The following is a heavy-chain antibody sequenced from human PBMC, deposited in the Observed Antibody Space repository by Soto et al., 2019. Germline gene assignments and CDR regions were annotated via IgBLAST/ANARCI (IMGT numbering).Heavy chain of an antibody. J-gene: IGHJ4*02. Sequence: SETLSLTCDVSGYAISSGFYWAWIRQPPGKRLERIGNIYFTGTTSYNPSLKTRVTMSVDTSKNQFSLRLSSVTAADTAVFYCARVRRIGMSGSPGDSWGQGTQVTVSS. CDR3: ARVRRIGMSGSPGDS. CDR1: GYAISSGFY. V-gene: IGHV4-38-2*01. CDR2: IYFTGTT. D-gene: IGHD3-10*01.